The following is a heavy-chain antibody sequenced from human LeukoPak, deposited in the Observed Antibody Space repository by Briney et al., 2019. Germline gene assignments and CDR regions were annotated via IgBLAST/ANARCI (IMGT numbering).Heavy chain of an antibody. V-gene: IGHV3-64D*09. D-gene: IGHD6-13*01. CDR2: ISSNGGST. CDR3: VKDLLGIPAAAALYYFDY. Sequence: GGSLRLSCSASGFTFSSYAMHWVRQAPGKGLEYVSAISSNGGSTYYADSVKGRFTISRDNSKNTLYLQMSSLRAEDTAVYYCVKDLLGIPAAAALYYFDYWGQGTLVTVSS. J-gene: IGHJ4*02. CDR1: GFTFSSYA.